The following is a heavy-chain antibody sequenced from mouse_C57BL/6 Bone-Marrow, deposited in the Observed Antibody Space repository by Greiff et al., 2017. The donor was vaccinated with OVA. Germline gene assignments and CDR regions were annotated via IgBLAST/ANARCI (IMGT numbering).Heavy chain of an antibody. Sequence: VKLVESGPGLVAPSQSLSITCTVSGFSLTSYGVDWVRQSPGKGLEWLGVIWGVGSTNYNSALKSRLSISKDNSKSQVFLKMNSLQTDDTAMYYCASCRYDGYYWIAYWGQGTLDTGYA. J-gene: IGHJ3*01. V-gene: IGHV2-6*01. D-gene: IGHD2-3*01. CDR1: GFSLTSYG. CDR3: ASCRYDGYYWIAY. CDR2: IWGVGST.